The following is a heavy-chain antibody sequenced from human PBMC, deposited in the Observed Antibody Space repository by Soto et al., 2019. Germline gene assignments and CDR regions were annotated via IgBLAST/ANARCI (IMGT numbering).Heavy chain of an antibody. J-gene: IGHJ5*02. V-gene: IGHV1-18*01. Sequence: SVKLSCKAYGYTYNSYGIRWVRHDPGQGLEWMGWISAYNGNTNYAQKLQGRVTMTTDTSTSTAYMELRSLRSDDTAVYYCARAYDIVVVVAATPRWFDPWGQGTLVTVSS. CDR2: ISAYNGNT. D-gene: IGHD2-15*01. CDR1: GYTYNSYG. CDR3: ARAYDIVVVVAATPRWFDP.